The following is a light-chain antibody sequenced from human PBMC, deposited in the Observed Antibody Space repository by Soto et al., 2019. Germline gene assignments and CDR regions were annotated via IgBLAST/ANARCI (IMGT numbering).Light chain of an antibody. J-gene: IGKJ1*01. Sequence: ELVMTQSPATLSVSPGESATVSCRASQSVSSNLAWYQQKPGQAPRLLIYGASTRATGIPARFSGSGSGTEFTLTISSLQSEDFAVYYCQQYNNWPPWTFGQGTKVEIK. CDR2: GAS. CDR3: QQYNNWPPWT. V-gene: IGKV3-15*01. CDR1: QSVSSN.